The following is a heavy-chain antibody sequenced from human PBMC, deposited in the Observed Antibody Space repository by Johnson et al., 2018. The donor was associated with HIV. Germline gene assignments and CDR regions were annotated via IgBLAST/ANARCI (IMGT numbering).Heavy chain of an antibody. CDR3: AKSGFSGSYQGAYDI. CDR2: IKSDGSST. CDR1: GFTFSRYW. J-gene: IGHJ3*02. V-gene: IGHV3-74*02. D-gene: IGHD1-26*01. Sequence: VQLVESGGGLVQPGGSLRLSCAASGFTFSRYWMDWVRQAPGKGLVWVSRIKSDGSSTAYADSVKDRFTISRDNAKNTLYLQMNSLRAEDTAVYYCAKSGFSGSYQGAYDIWGQGTMVTVSS.